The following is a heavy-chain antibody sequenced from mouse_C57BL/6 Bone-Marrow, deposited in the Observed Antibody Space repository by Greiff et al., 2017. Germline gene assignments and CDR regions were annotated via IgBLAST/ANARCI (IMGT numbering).Heavy chain of an antibody. V-gene: IGHV6-3*01. CDR2: IRLKSDNYAT. Sequence: EVHLVESGGGLVQPGGSMKLSCVASGFTFSNYWMNWVRQSPEKGLEWVAQIRLKSDNYATHYAESVKGRFTISRDDSKSSVYLQMNNLRAEDTGIYYCTCRWLLFYYLDYWGQGTTLTVSS. J-gene: IGHJ2*01. D-gene: IGHD2-3*01. CDR3: TCRWLLFYYLDY. CDR1: GFTFSNYW.